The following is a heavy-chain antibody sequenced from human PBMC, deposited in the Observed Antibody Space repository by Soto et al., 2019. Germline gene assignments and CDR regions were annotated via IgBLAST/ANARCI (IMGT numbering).Heavy chain of an antibody. CDR3: ARRTYYDILTGYDPYGMDV. CDR1: GGTFSSYA. Sequence: ASVKVSCKASGGTFSSYAISWVRQAPGQGLEWMGGIIPIFGTANYAQKFQGRVTITADESTSTAYMELSSLRSEDTAVYYCARRTYYDILTGYDPYGMDVWGQGTTVTVSS. CDR2: IIPIFGTA. V-gene: IGHV1-69*13. D-gene: IGHD3-9*01. J-gene: IGHJ6*02.